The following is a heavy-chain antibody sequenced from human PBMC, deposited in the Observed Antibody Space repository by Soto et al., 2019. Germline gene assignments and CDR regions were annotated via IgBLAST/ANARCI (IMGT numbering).Heavy chain of an antibody. Sequence: GGSLRLSCAGSGFAFSGSTIHWVRQASGKGLEWVGRIRSKANSYATAYAASVKGRFIISRDDSKTTAYLQMSSLKIEDTAVYYCFRENYYYYYGMDVWGQGTTVTVSS. CDR1: GFAFSGST. V-gene: IGHV3-73*01. CDR2: IRSKANSYAT. J-gene: IGHJ6*02. CDR3: FRENYYYYYGMDV.